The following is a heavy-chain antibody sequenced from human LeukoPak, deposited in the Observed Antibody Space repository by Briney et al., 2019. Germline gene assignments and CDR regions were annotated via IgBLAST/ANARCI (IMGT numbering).Heavy chain of an antibody. CDR3: ARDHPMIRGDYYFDF. J-gene: IGHJ4*02. V-gene: IGHV1-69*04. CDR2: IFTPIGQT. CDR1: GDSFNSFA. Sequence: GASVKVSCKASGDSFNSFAVSWVRQAPGQGLEWMGRIFTPIGQTNYAQKFQGRITITADKTTWTAYLELHSLRSEDTALYFCARDHPMIRGDYYFDFWGQGTLVTVSS. D-gene: IGHD3-10*01.